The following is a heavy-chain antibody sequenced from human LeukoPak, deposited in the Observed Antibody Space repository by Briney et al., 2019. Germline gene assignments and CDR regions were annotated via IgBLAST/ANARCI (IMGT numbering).Heavy chain of an antibody. Sequence: SETLSLTCAVYGGSFSGYYWSWIRQPPGKGLEWIGEINHSGSTNYNPSLKSRVTISVDTSKNQFSLKLSSVTAADTAVYYCVRSAVVKWFDPWGQGTLVTVSS. CDR2: INHSGST. J-gene: IGHJ5*02. V-gene: IGHV4-34*01. CDR3: VRSAVVKWFDP. D-gene: IGHD2-21*01. CDR1: GGSFSGYY.